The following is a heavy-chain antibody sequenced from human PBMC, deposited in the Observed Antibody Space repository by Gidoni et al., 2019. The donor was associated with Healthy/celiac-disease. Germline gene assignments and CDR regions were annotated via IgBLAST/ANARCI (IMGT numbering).Heavy chain of an antibody. D-gene: IGHD6-19*01. Sequence: EVQLVESGGGLVQPGGSLRLSCAASGFTFSSYWMSWVRQAPGKGLEWVANIKQDGSEKYYVDSVKGRFTISRDNAKNSLYLQMNSLRAEDTAVYYCARAMYSSGWYAGVDYYYGMDVWGQGTTVTVSS. J-gene: IGHJ6*02. V-gene: IGHV3-7*04. CDR2: IKQDGSEK. CDR1: GFTFSSYW. CDR3: ARAMYSSGWYAGVDYYYGMDV.